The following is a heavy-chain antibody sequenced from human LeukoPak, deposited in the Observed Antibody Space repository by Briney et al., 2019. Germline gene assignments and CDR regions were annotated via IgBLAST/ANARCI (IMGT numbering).Heavy chain of an antibody. CDR3: TRDSGTTGEVKFDP. V-gene: IGHV4-4*07. J-gene: IGHJ5*02. CDR2: FHTSGST. CDR1: GVSIRSYY. Sequence: SETLSLTCTVSGVSIRSYYWSWIRQPAGKGLEWIGRFHTSGSTNYNPSLQSRVTMSVDTSKNEFSLKMSSVTAADTAVYYCTRDSGTTGEVKFDPWGQGTLVAVSS. D-gene: IGHD3-10*01.